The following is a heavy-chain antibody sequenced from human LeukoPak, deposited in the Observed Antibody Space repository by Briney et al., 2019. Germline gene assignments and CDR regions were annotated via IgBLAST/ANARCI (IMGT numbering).Heavy chain of an antibody. CDR3: AKGPTIFGVAQEYDY. D-gene: IGHD3-3*01. Sequence: PGGSLRLSCAASGFTFSSYSMNWVRQAPGKGLEWVSAISGSGGSTYYADSVKGRFTISRDNSKNTLYLQMNSLRAEDTAVYYCAKGPTIFGVAQEYDYWGQGTLVTVSS. CDR2: ISGSGGST. CDR1: GFTFSSYS. V-gene: IGHV3-23*01. J-gene: IGHJ4*02.